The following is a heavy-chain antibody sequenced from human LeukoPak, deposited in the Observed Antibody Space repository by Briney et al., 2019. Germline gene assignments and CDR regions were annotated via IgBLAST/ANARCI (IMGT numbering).Heavy chain of an antibody. CDR1: GGSISSSSYY. Sequence: SETLSLTCTVSGGSISSSSYYWGWIRQPPGKGLEWIGSIYYSGSTYYNPSLKSRVTISVDTSKNQFSLKLSSVTAADTAVYYCAREGGDSYYYYGMDVWGQGTTVTVSS. CDR2: IYYSGST. J-gene: IGHJ6*02. V-gene: IGHV4-39*07. D-gene: IGHD2-21*02. CDR3: AREGGDSYYYYGMDV.